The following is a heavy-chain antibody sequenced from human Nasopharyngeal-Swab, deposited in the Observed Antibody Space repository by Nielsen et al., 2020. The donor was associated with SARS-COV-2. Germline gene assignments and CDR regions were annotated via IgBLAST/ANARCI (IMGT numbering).Heavy chain of an antibody. D-gene: IGHD6-19*01. CDR3: AKGYSSGWGGGATADWFDP. J-gene: IGHJ5*02. V-gene: IGHV4-61*06. CDR2: IYYSGST. Sequence: WIRQPPGKGLEWIGYIYYSGSTNYNPSLKSRVTISVDTSKNQFSLKLSSVTAADTAVYYCAKGYSSGWGGGATADWFDPWGQGTLVTVSS.